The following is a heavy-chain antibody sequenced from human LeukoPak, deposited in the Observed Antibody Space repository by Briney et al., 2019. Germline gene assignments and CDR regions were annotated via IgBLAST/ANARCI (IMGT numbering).Heavy chain of an antibody. J-gene: IGHJ4*02. D-gene: IGHD3-22*01. CDR2: INHSGST. CDR1: GGSFSGYY. V-gene: IGHV4-34*01. Sequence: SETLSLTCAVYGGSFSGYYWSWIRQPPGKGLEWIGEINHSGSTNYNPSLKSRVTISVDTSKNQFSLKLSSVTAADTAVYYCARSPHDSSGYYYRYFDYWGLGTLVTVSS. CDR3: ARSPHDSSGYYYRYFDY.